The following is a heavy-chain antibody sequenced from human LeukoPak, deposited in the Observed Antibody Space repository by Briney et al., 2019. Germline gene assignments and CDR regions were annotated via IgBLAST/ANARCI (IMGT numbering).Heavy chain of an antibody. J-gene: IGHJ4*02. CDR2: INHSGST. CDR1: GGSFSGYY. CDR3: ARDRGYGDY. D-gene: IGHD5-12*01. V-gene: IGHV4-34*01. Sequence: SETLSLTCAVYGGSFSGYYWSWIRQPPGKGLEWIGEINHSGSTNYNPSLKSRVTMSVDTSKNQFSLKLSSVTAADTAVYYCARDRGYGDYWGQGTLVTVSS.